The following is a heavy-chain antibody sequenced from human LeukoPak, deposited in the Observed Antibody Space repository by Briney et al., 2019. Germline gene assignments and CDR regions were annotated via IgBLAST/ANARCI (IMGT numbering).Heavy chain of an antibody. CDR1: GGSISSGSYY. J-gene: IGHJ5*02. CDR2: IYTSGST. Sequence: SETLSLTCTVSGGSISSGSYYWSWIRQPAGKGLEWIGRIYTSGSTNYNPSLKSRVTISVDTSKNQFSLKLSSVTAADTAVYYCAREDIVVVPAAPSPYNWFDPWGQGTLVTVSS. CDR3: AREDIVVVPAAPSPYNWFDP. V-gene: IGHV4-61*02. D-gene: IGHD2-2*01.